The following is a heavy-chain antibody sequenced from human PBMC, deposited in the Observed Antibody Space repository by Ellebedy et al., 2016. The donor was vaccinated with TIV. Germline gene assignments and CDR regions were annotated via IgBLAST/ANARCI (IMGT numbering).Heavy chain of an antibody. J-gene: IGHJ4*02. V-gene: IGHV3-23*01. Sequence: PGGSLRLSCAASGFTFSRYTINWVRQAPGKGLEWVSVISNSGDTTYADSVRGRFTISRDNSINTLYLQMNSLRADDTAIYYCAKLAGISSWYVEYWGQGTLVTVSS. D-gene: IGHD6-13*01. CDR1: GFTFSRYT. CDR2: ISNSGDTT. CDR3: AKLAGISSWYVEY.